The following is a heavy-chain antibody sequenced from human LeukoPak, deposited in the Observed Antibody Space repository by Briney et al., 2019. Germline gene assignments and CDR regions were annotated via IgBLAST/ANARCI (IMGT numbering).Heavy chain of an antibody. D-gene: IGHD2-15*01. Sequence: SETLSLTCAVYGASFSGYYWSWIRQPPGKGLEWIGEINHSGSTNYNPSLKSRVTISVDTSKNQLSLKLSSVTAADTAVYYCARGTVVVKAFDIWGQGTMVTVSS. CDR2: INHSGST. CDR3: ARGTVVVKAFDI. V-gene: IGHV4-34*01. J-gene: IGHJ3*02. CDR1: GASFSGYY.